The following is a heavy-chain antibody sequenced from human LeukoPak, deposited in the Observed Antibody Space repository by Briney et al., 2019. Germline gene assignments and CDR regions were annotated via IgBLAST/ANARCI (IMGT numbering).Heavy chain of an antibody. D-gene: IGHD6-19*01. CDR2: INPNSGGT. CDR3: ARGYSSGWHRPEDDY. V-gene: IGHV1-2*06. Sequence: ASVKVSCKASGYTFTGYYMHWVRQTPGQGLEWMGRINPNSGGTNYAQKFRGRVTMTRDTSISTAYMELSRLRSDDTAVYYCARGYSSGWHRPEDDYWGQGTLVTVSS. CDR1: GYTFTGYY. J-gene: IGHJ4*02.